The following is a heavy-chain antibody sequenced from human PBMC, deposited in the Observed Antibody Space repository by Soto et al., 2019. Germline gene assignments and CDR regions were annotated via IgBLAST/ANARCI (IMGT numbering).Heavy chain of an antibody. CDR1: GYTLTELS. D-gene: IGHD3-3*01. J-gene: IGHJ4*02. V-gene: IGHV1-24*01. Sequence: GASVKVSCKVSGYTLTELSMHWVRQAPGKGLEWMGGFDPEDGETIYAQKFQGRVTMTEDTSTDTAYMELSSLRSDDTAVYYCARANHRITIFGVVTGSDYWGQGTLVTVSS. CDR3: ARANHRITIFGVVTGSDY. CDR2: FDPEDGET.